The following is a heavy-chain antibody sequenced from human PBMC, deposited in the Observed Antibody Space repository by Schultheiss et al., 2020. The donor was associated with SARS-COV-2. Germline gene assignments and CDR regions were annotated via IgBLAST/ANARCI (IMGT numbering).Heavy chain of an antibody. CDR1: GFTFSSYG. J-gene: IGHJ6*02. Sequence: GGSLRLSCAASGFTFSSYGMHWVRQAPGKGLEWVAVISYDGSNKYYADSVKGRFTISRDNSKNTLYLQMNSLRAEDTAVYYCAKDSGIAARRDVGDYYYYYGMDVWGQGTTVTVSS. V-gene: IGHV3-30*18. CDR2: ISYDGSNK. D-gene: IGHD6-6*01. CDR3: AKDSGIAARRDVGDYYYYYGMDV.